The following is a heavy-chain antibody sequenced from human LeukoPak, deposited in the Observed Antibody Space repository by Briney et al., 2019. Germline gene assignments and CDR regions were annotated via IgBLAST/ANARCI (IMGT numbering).Heavy chain of an antibody. CDR2: ISTRTTYI. CDR1: RFTFSSYS. CDR3: ARGAYNYYYMDV. J-gene: IGHJ6*03. V-gene: IGHV3-21*01. Sequence: GGSLRLSCAASRFTFSSYSMNWVRQAPGKGLEWVSSISTRTTYIYYADSVKGRFTISRDNAKKSPYLQMNSLRAEDTAVYYCARGAYNYYYMDVWGKGATVTVSS.